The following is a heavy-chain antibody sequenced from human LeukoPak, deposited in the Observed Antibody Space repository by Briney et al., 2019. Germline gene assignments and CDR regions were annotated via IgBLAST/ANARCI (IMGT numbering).Heavy chain of an antibody. J-gene: IGHJ2*01. CDR2: ISTSGST. CDR1: DNSISTYY. V-gene: IGHV4-4*07. CDR3: ARETATYSWYFDL. Sequence: SETLSLTCIVYDNSISTYYWNWIRQPAGKGLEWIGRISTSGSTNYNPSLKSRLTMSAVTSKNQFSLKLSSVTAADTAVYYCARETATYSWYFDLWGRGTLVTVSS. D-gene: IGHD2-15*01.